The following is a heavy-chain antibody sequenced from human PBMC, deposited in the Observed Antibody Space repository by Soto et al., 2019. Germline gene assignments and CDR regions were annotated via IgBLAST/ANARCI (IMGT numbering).Heavy chain of an antibody. D-gene: IGHD6-13*01. CDR2: IYPSGST. V-gene: IGHV4-38-2*02. Sequence: PSETLSLTCPVSGYSISSGHYRGCIRQPSGEGLEWGGSIYPSGSTYYNPSLKRRVTISVDTSKSQFSLKLSSVTAADTAVYYCARVRGRSSWSRVGGFDYWGLGTLVTVSS. CDR1: GYSISSGHY. CDR3: ARVRGRSSWSRVGGFDY. J-gene: IGHJ4*02.